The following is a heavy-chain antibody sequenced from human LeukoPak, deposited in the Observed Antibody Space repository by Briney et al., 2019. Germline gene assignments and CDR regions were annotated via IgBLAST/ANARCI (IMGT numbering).Heavy chain of an antibody. D-gene: IGHD5-18*01. CDR3: ARKGVETPKGFMDV. CDR1: GFSFSGYA. Sequence: GASLRLSCSASGFSFSGYAMSWVRQAPGKGLEWVSHIGTSDPGTFYADSVKGRFTISRDNSENTLYLQMNSLRDEDTAVYYCARKGVETPKGFMDVWGQGTTVTVSS. CDR2: IGTSDPGT. V-gene: IGHV3-23*01. J-gene: IGHJ6*02.